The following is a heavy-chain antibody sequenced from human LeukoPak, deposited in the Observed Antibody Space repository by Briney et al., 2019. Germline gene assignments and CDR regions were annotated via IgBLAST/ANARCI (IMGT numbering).Heavy chain of an antibody. Sequence: SQTLSLTCAVSGGSTSSGGYSWSWIRQPPGKGLEWIGYIYHSGSTYYNPSLKSRVTISVDRSKNQFSLKLSSVTAADTAVYYCARAGQYYYDSSGYYLLDAFDIWGQGTMVTVSS. CDR1: GGSTSSGGYS. J-gene: IGHJ3*02. CDR3: ARAGQYYYDSSGYYLLDAFDI. V-gene: IGHV4-30-2*01. CDR2: IYHSGST. D-gene: IGHD3-22*01.